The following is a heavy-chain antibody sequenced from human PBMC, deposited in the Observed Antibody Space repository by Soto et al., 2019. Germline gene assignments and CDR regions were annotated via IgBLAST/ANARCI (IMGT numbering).Heavy chain of an antibody. D-gene: IGHD6-6*01. Sequence: EVQLVESGGDLVQPGGSLRLSCAASRFIFSDYSMNWVRQAPGKGLEWVSYISSSGSTIYYADSVKGRFTISRDNAKNSLYLQMNSLRAEDTAVYYCASQAARRGYYFDYWGQGTLVTVSS. CDR3: ASQAARRGYYFDY. CDR2: ISSSGSTI. J-gene: IGHJ4*02. V-gene: IGHV3-48*04. CDR1: RFIFSDYS.